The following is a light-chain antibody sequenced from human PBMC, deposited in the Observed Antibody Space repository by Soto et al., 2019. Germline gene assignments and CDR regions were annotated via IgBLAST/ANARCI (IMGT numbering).Light chain of an antibody. V-gene: IGLV2-14*01. J-gene: IGLJ1*01. Sequence: QSALTQPASVSGSPGQSITISCTGTSSGVGGYNYVSWYQQHPGKAPKLMIYEVSNRPSGVSNRFSGSKSGNTASLTISGLQAEDEADYHCSSYTSSSIDYVFGTGTKLTVL. CDR2: EVS. CDR1: SSGVGGYNY. CDR3: SSYTSSSIDYV.